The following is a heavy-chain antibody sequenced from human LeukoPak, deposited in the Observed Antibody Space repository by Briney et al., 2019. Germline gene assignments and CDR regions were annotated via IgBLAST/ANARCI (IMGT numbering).Heavy chain of an antibody. Sequence: GGSLRLSCAASGFTFSSYWMSWVRQAPGKGLECVADINQEGSEKSYVDSVRGRFTISRDNAKNSVYLQMNSLRVEDTAVYYCARDGAFRSSTRCYGNDYWGQGTLVTVSS. CDR2: INQEGSEK. CDR1: GFTFSSYW. V-gene: IGHV3-7*01. D-gene: IGHD2-2*01. CDR3: ARDGAFRSSTRCYGNDY. J-gene: IGHJ4*02.